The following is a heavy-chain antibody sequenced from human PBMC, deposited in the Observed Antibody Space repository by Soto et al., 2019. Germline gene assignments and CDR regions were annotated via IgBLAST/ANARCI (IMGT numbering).Heavy chain of an antibody. V-gene: IGHV3-33*01. CDR1: GFTFRSYG. D-gene: IGHD2-21*02. Sequence: GGSLRLSCAASGFTFRSYGMLWVRQGPGKGLEWVAVIWNDGSNKNYADSVKGRFTISRDNSKNTLYLQMNSLRAEDTAVYYCARDDVTGAFDYWGQGTLVTVSS. CDR2: IWNDGSNK. CDR3: ARDDVTGAFDY. J-gene: IGHJ4*02.